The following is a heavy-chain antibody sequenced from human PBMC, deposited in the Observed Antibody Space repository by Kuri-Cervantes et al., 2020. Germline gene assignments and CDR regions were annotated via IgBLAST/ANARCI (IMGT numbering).Heavy chain of an antibody. V-gene: IGHV4-34*01. CDR3: ARDRPANFFDY. CDR2: INHSGST. D-gene: IGHD1-1*01. Sequence: SETLSLTCGVYGGSFSGHYWGWIRQSPGKGLEWIGEINHSGSTNYNPSLKSRVTISVDTSKNQFSLKLSSVTAADTAVYYCARDRPANFFDYWGQGTLVTVSS. J-gene: IGHJ4*02. CDR1: GGSFSGHY.